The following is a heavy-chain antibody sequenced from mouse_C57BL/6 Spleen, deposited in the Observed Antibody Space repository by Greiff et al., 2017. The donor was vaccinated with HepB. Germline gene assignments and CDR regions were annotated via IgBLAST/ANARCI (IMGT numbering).Heavy chain of an antibody. CDR3: ARGTTVD. CDR2: IHPNSGST. V-gene: IGHV1-64*01. Sequence: QVHVKQSGAELVKPGASVKLSCKASGYTFTSYWMHWVKQRPGQGLEWIGMIHPNSGSTNYNEKFKSKATLTVDKSSSTAYMQLSSLTSEDSAVYYCARGTTVDWGQGTTLTVSS. D-gene: IGHD1-1*01. CDR1: GYTFTSYW. J-gene: IGHJ2*01.